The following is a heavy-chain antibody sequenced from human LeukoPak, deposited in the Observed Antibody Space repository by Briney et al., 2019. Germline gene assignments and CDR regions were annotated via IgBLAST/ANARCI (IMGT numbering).Heavy chain of an antibody. J-gene: IGHJ5*02. CDR3: ARRRFGELLGSNWFDP. V-gene: IGHV4-39*07. D-gene: IGHD3-10*01. CDR1: GGSISSSSYY. CDR2: IYYSGST. Sequence: SETLSLTCTVSGGSISSSSYYWGWIRQPPGKGLEWSGSIYYSGSTYYNPSLKSRVTISVDTSKNQFSLKLSSVTAADTAMYYCARRRFGELLGSNWFDPWGQGTLVTVSS.